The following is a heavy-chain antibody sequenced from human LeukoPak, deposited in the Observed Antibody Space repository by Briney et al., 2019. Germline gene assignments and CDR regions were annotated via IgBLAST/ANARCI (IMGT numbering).Heavy chain of an antibody. Sequence: SSETLSLTCTVSGYSISSGYYWGWIRQPPGKGLEWIGSIYHSGSTYYNPSLKSRVTISVDTSKNQFSLKLSSVTAADTAVYYCARDQLGDSQYCSGGSCYSDYWGQGTLVTVSS. V-gene: IGHV4-38-2*02. J-gene: IGHJ4*02. CDR2: IYHSGST. CDR3: ARDQLGDSQYCSGGSCYSDY. D-gene: IGHD2-15*01. CDR1: GYSISSGYY.